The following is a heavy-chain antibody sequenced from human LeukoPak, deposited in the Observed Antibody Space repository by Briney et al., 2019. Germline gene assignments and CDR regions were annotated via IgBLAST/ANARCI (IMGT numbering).Heavy chain of an antibody. Sequence: GRSLRLSCAASGFTFSSYGMHWVRQAPGKGLEWVAVIWYDGSNKYYADSVKGRFTISRDNSKNTLYLQMNSLRAEDTAVYYCARDRLGYSGYEPDSDYWGQGTLVTVSS. V-gene: IGHV3-33*01. CDR2: IWYDGSNK. CDR1: GFTFSSYG. CDR3: ARDRLGYSGYEPDSDY. J-gene: IGHJ4*02. D-gene: IGHD5-12*01.